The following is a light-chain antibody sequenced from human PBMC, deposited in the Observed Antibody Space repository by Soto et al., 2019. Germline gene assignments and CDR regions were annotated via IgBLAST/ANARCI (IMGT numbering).Light chain of an antibody. CDR1: SSDVGGYNY. CDR2: EVS. CDR3: SSYTYSSTPYV. Sequence: QSALTQPASASGSPGQSITISCTGTSSDVGGYNYVSWYQQHPGKAPKLMIYEVSNRPSGVSHRFSGSKSGNTASLTISGLQAEDEADYYCSSYTYSSTPYVFGTGTKVTVL. V-gene: IGLV2-14*01. J-gene: IGLJ1*01.